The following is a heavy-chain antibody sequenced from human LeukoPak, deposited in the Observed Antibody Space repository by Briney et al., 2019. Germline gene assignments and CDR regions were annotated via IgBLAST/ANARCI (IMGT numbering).Heavy chain of an antibody. CDR3: ARATVTTLSDAFDI. Sequence: ASVKVSCKASGYTLSNYGFSWVRQAPGQGLEWTGWISAYNGKTNYAQKVQGRVTMTTDTSTSTAYMDLRSLRSDDTAVYYCARATVTTLSDAFDIWGQGTMVTVSS. CDR1: GYTLSNYG. CDR2: ISAYNGKT. J-gene: IGHJ3*02. V-gene: IGHV1-18*01. D-gene: IGHD4-17*01.